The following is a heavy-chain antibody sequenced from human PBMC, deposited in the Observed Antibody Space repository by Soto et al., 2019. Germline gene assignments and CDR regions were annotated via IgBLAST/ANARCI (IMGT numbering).Heavy chain of an antibody. D-gene: IGHD7-27*01. CDR3: AKEVSLGSTVDLGY. CDR2: ISGSGGST. Sequence: GGSLRLSCAASGFTFSIFAMSWVRQSPGKGLEWVSTISGSGGSTYYADAVKGRFTISRDNSTGTLYLQMKSLRVEDTAIYYCAKEVSLGSTVDLGYWGQGALVTVSS. J-gene: IGHJ4*02. V-gene: IGHV3-23*01. CDR1: GFTFSIFA.